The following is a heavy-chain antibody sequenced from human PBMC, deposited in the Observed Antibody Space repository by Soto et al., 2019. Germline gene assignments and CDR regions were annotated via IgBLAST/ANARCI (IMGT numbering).Heavy chain of an antibody. Sequence: PSETLSLTCTVSGGSISSGNYYWSWIRQHPGKGLEWIAYMSYSGTTYYNPSLKTRVIISLDTSTNQFPLKLSSVTAADTAVYFCARYCSGGTCQYAFDIRGQGTMVTVSS. V-gene: IGHV4-31*03. CDR1: GGSISSGNYY. CDR2: MSYSGTT. J-gene: IGHJ3*02. CDR3: ARYCSGGTCQYAFDI. D-gene: IGHD2-15*01.